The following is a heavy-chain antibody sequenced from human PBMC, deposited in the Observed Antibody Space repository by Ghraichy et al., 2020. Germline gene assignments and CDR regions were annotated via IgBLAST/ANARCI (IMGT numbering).Heavy chain of an antibody. J-gene: IGHJ3*02. CDR1: GFTFSSYW. CDR2: IKQDGSEK. D-gene: IGHD6-13*01. CDR3: ARDSGYSTSGNDAFDI. Sequence: GGSLRLSCAASGFTFSSYWMSWVRQAPGKGLEWVANIKQDGSEKYYVDSVKGRFTISRDNAKNSLYLQMNSLRAEDTAVYYCARDSGYSTSGNDAFDIWGQGTMVTVSS. V-gene: IGHV3-7*01.